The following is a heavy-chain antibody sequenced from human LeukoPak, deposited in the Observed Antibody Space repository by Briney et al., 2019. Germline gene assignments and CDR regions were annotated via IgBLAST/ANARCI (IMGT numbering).Heavy chain of an antibody. CDR3: ARHPSRYDSSGYYYTPPSADFDY. V-gene: IGHV3-30-3*01. Sequence: GGSLRLSCAASGFTFSSYAMHWVRQAPGKGLEWVAVISYDGSNKYYADSVKGRFTISRDNSKNTLYLQMNSLRAEDTAVYYCARHPSRYDSSGYYYTPPSADFDYWGQGTLVTVSS. CDR2: ISYDGSNK. J-gene: IGHJ4*02. D-gene: IGHD3-22*01. CDR1: GFTFSSYA.